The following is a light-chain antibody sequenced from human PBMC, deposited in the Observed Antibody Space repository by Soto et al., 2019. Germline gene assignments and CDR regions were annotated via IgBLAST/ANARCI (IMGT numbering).Light chain of an antibody. Sequence: ETVFTQSPTTLSLSTGERATLSCRAIQSVGNYVAWYQQKPGQAPRLLIYDASNRATGIPARFSGSGSRTDFTLTISSLEPEDFAVYYCQLYSRSPRQITFGQRTRLEI. V-gene: IGKV3-11*01. CDR1: QSVGNY. CDR3: QLYSRSPRQIT. J-gene: IGKJ5*01. CDR2: DAS.